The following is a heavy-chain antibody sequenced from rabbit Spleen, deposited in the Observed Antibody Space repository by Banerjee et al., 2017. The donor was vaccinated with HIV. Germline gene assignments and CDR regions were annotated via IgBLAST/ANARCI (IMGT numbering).Heavy chain of an antibody. CDR3: ARDLDGVIGWNFGW. CDR1: GVSFSGDSY. D-gene: IGHD1-1*01. Sequence: QSLEESGGDLVKPGASLTLTCIASGVSFSGDSYMCWVRQAPGKGLEWIACIDSGSSGFTYFASWAKGRFTISKTSSTTVTLHMTSLTAADTATYFCARDLDGVIGWNFGWWGPGTLV. V-gene: IGHV1S40*01. CDR2: IDSGSSGFT. J-gene: IGHJ4*01.